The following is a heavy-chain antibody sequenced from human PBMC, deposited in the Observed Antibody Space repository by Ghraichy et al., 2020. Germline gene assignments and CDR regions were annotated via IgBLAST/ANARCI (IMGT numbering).Heavy chain of an antibody. CDR3: AREDMSYGSWISDY. Sequence: SLNISCTVSGGSISSGDYYWSWIRQPPGKGLEWIGYIYYSGSTYYNPSLKSRVTISVDTSKNQFSLKLSSVTAADTAVYYCAREDMSYGSWISDYWGQGTLVTVSS. D-gene: IGHD3-10*01. V-gene: IGHV4-30-4*01. J-gene: IGHJ4*02. CDR1: GGSISSGDYY. CDR2: IYYSGST.